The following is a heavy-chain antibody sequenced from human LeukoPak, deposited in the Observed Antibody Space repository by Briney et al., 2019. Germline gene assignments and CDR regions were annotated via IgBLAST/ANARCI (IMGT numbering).Heavy chain of an antibody. CDR1: GFTFSSYS. J-gene: IGHJ4*02. D-gene: IGHD4-23*01. V-gene: IGHV3-48*01. Sequence: GGSLRLSCAASGFTFSSYSMNWVCQAPGKGLEWVSYISSSSSTIYYADSVKGRFTISRDNAKNSLYLQMNSLRAEDTAVYYCAREPDYGGNSDQKFDYWGQGTLVTVSS. CDR2: ISSSSSTI. CDR3: AREPDYGGNSDQKFDY.